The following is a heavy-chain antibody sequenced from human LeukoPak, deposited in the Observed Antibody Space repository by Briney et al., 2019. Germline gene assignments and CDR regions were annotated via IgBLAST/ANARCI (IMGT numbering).Heavy chain of an antibody. D-gene: IGHD2-2*01. CDR1: GFTFSSYA. V-gene: IGHV3-23*01. CDR3: AKDPRTLIIVVVPAALGYFDY. J-gene: IGHJ4*02. Sequence: PGGSLRLSCAASGFTFSSYAMSWVRQAPGKGLEWVSAISGSGGSTYYADSVKGRFTISRDNSKNTLYLQMNSLRAEDTAVYYCAKDPRTLIIVVVPAALGYFDYWGQGALVTVSS. CDR2: ISGSGGST.